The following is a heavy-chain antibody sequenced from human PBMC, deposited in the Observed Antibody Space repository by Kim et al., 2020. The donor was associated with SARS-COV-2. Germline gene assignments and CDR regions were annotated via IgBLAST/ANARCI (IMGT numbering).Heavy chain of an antibody. Sequence: SETLSLTCTVSGGSISNYYWTWILKSTGKGLEWIAYISYSVSANYNLSLKSRVTISVETSKNQFSLKVPSVTAADKAVYYCARYSSSWNYFDYWGQGTL. D-gene: IGHD6-13*01. V-gene: IGHV4-59*01. J-gene: IGHJ4*02. CDR2: ISYSVSA. CDR1: GGSISNYY. CDR3: ARYSSSWNYFDY.